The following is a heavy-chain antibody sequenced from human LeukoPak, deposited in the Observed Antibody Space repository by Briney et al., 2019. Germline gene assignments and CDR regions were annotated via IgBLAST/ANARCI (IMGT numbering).Heavy chain of an antibody. Sequence: GGSLRLSGAASGLTCSNYAMSWVRLSPGKGLEWVSTVSGNSDNTYYADSVQGRFTISRDNSRSTVYLQMNSLRAEDTAVYYCAKGFKTYGELSFDYWGQGTLVTVSS. CDR2: VSGNSDNT. CDR1: GLTCSNYA. J-gene: IGHJ4*02. V-gene: IGHV3-23*01. D-gene: IGHD4-17*01. CDR3: AKGFKTYGELSFDY.